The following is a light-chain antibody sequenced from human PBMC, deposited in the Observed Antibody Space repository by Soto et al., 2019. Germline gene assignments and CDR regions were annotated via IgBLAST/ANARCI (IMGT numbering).Light chain of an antibody. Sequence: QSVLTQPPSVSGAQGQRVTISCTGSSSNIGAGYAVHWYQQLPGTAPKLLIYDNLNRPSGVPDRFSGSRSGTSASLAITGLQAEDEADYYCQTLDSSLNVYVFGPGTKLTVL. V-gene: IGLV1-40*01. CDR3: QTLDSSLNVYV. J-gene: IGLJ1*01. CDR1: SSNIGAGYA. CDR2: DNL.